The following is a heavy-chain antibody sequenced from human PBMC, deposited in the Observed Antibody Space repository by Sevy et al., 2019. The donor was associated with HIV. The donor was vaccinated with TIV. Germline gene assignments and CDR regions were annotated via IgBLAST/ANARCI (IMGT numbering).Heavy chain of an antibody. V-gene: IGHV4-4*02. CDR3: ASGSPFWDAFDI. CDR2: IYRSGST. CDR1: GGSISSSNW. J-gene: IGHJ3*02. Sequence: SETLSLTCAVSGGSISSSNWWSWVRQPPGKGMEWIGEIYRSGSTNYNPSLKSRVTISVDKSKNQFSLKLSSVTAADTAVYYCASGSPFWDAFDIWGQWTMVTVS.